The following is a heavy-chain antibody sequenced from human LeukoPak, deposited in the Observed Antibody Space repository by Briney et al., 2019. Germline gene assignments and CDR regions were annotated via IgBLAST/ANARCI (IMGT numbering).Heavy chain of an antibody. CDR3: ARDRGGLGYYFDY. J-gene: IGHJ4*02. D-gene: IGHD3-16*01. V-gene: IGHV3-30*14. CDR2: ISYDGSNK. Sequence: PGRSLRLSCAASGFTFSSYAMHWVRQAPGKGLEWVAVISYDGSNKYYADSVKGRFTISRDSSKNTLYLQMNSLRAEDTAVYYCARDRGGLGYYFDYWGQGTLVTVSS. CDR1: GFTFSSYA.